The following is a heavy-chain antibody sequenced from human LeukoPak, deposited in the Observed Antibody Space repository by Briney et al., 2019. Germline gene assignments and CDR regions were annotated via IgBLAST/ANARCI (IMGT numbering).Heavy chain of an antibody. CDR2: INPSGGST. Sequence: ASVKVSCKASGYTFTSYYMHWVRQAPGQGLEWMGIINPSGGSTSYAQKFQGRVTMTRDMSTSTVYMELSSLRSEDTAVYYCARAMGIWTYQYWGQGTLVTVSS. J-gene: IGHJ4*02. V-gene: IGHV1-46*01. CDR1: GYTFTSYY. CDR3: ARAMGIWTYQY. D-gene: IGHD6-13*01.